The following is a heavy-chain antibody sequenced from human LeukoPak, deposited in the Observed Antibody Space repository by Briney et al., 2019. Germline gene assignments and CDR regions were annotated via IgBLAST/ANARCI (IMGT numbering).Heavy chain of an antibody. CDR3: ARGYAGGYFDL. D-gene: IGHD5-12*01. V-gene: IGHV3-7*01. Sequence: GGSLRLSCAVSGFTFSGFWMSWSRQAPGKGLEWVASINSDGSEGYYADVVKGRFTISRDNAKNTLSLQMNSLRAEDTAVYYCARGYAGGYFDLWGRGTLVTVSS. CDR2: INSDGSEG. J-gene: IGHJ2*01. CDR1: GFTFSGFW.